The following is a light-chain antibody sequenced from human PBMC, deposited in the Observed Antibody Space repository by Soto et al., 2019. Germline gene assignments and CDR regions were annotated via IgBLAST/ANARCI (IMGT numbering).Light chain of an antibody. CDR2: EAS. J-gene: IGLJ3*02. V-gene: IGLV2-14*02. Sequence: QSVLTQPASVSGSPGQSITISCTGTNSDVGSHNFVSWYQQYPGKAPKLLIYEASKRPSGLSNRFSGSKSGNTASLTISGLQAVDEADYDCRSLTNGSTWVFGGGTNLTVL. CDR1: NSDVGSHNF. CDR3: RSLTNGSTWV.